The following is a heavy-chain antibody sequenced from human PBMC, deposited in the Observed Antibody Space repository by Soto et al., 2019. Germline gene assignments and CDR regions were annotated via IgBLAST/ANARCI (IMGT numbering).Heavy chain of an antibody. J-gene: IGHJ6*02. CDR3: ARDQPPGDYSFRGHGPYYYYGMDG. V-gene: IGHV4-30-4*01. CDR1: GGSISSGDYY. Sequence: SETLSLTCTVSGGSISSGDYYWSWIRQPPGKGLEWIGYIYYSGSTYYNPSLKSRVTISVDTSKNQFSLKLSSVTAADTAVYYCARDQPPGDYSFRGHGPYYYYGMDGWGQGTTVTVSS. CDR2: IYYSGST. D-gene: IGHD4-17*01.